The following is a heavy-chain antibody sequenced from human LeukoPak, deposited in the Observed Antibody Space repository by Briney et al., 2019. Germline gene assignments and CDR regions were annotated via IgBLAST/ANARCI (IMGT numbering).Heavy chain of an antibody. D-gene: IGHD5-18*01. V-gene: IGHV3-53*01. Sequence: PGGSLRLSCAASGFTVSSNYMSWVRQAPGKGLEWVSVIYSGGSTYYADSVKGRFTISRDNSKNTLYLQMNSLRAEDTAVYYCARDQGAAKGERDNWFDPWGQGTLVTVSS. CDR2: IYSGGST. J-gene: IGHJ5*02. CDR1: GFTVSSNY. CDR3: ARDQGAAKGERDNWFDP.